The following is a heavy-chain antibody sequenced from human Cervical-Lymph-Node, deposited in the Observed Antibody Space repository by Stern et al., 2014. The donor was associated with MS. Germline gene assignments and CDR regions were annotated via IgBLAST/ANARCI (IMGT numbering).Heavy chain of an antibody. J-gene: IGHJ4*02. CDR1: GGSISSDDHY. V-gene: IGHV4-30-4*01. CDR3: ARTDILLLDY. D-gene: IGHD2-8*01. CDR2: ISYSGSS. Sequence: QVQLQESGPGLVRPSQTLSLTCTVSGGSISSDDHYWSWVRQPPGKGLEWIGYISYSGSSYFRPSLKSRATMSVDTSKNQFSLNLKSVTAADTAVYFCARTDILLLDYWGQGALVTVSS.